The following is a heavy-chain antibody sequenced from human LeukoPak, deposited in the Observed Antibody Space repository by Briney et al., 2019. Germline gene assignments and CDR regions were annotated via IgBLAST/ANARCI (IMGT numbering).Heavy chain of an antibody. CDR3: ARDQDSSGWYLD. D-gene: IGHD6-19*01. Sequence: SVKVSCKASGGTFSSYAISWVRQAPGQGLEWMGRIIPILGIANYAQKFQGRVTITADKSTSTAYMELSSLRSEDTAVYYCARDQDSSGWYLDWGQGTLVTVSS. V-gene: IGHV1-69*04. J-gene: IGHJ4*02. CDR2: IIPILGIA. CDR1: GGTFSSYA.